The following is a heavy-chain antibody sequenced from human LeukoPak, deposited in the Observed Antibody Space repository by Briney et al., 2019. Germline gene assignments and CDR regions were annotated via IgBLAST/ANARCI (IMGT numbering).Heavy chain of an antibody. Sequence: GASVKVSCKASGYTFTSYGISWVRQAPGQGLEWMGWISAYNGNTNYAQKLQGRVTMTTDTSTSTAYMELRSLRSDDTAVYYCARVRCSSTSCSPYYGMDVWGQGTTVTVSS. D-gene: IGHD2-2*01. CDR2: ISAYNGNT. V-gene: IGHV1-18*01. J-gene: IGHJ6*02. CDR3: ARVRCSSTSCSPYYGMDV. CDR1: GYTFTSYG.